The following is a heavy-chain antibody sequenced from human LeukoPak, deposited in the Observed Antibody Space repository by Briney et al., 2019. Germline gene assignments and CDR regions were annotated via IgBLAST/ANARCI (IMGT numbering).Heavy chain of an antibody. D-gene: IGHD2-2*01. CDR3: ARDGDIVVVPAATYYYYYGMDV. Sequence: ASVPVSCLASGYTFTRYAMHWVRPAPGQRLDWMGWSNAGNGNTKYPQKFQGRVTITRDTSASTAYMELSSLRSEDTAVYYCARDGDIVVVPAATYYYYYGMDVWGKGTTVTVSS. J-gene: IGHJ6*04. CDR1: GYTFTRYA. V-gene: IGHV1-3*01. CDR2: SNAGNGNT.